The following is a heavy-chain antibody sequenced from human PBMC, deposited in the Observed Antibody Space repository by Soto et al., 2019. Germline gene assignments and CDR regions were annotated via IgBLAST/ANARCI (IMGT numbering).Heavy chain of an antibody. V-gene: IGHV1-46*03. CDR1: GYIFTSYY. CDR2: INPFDGSR. CDR3: STVDPGETSPFDH. Sequence: GASVKVSCKASGYIFTSYYIHWVRQAPGQGLEWMGWINPFDGSRMFAQSFQGRVTMTRDTSTSTVYMEVSSLRSEDTAVYYCSTVDPGETSPFDHWGQGTLVTVSS. J-gene: IGHJ4*02. D-gene: IGHD3-10*01.